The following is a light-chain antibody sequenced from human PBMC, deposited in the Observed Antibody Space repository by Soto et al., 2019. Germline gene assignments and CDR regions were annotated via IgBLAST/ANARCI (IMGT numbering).Light chain of an antibody. CDR1: SSDVGGYNY. V-gene: IGLV2-8*01. CDR3: CSYAGSIRV. J-gene: IGLJ1*01. CDR2: EVT. Sequence: QSALTQPPSASGSPGQSVTISCTGTSSDVGGYNYVSWYQQHPGKAPKVMIYEVTKRPSGVPDRFSGSKSGNTASLTVSGLQAEDEADYYCCSYAGSIRVFGPGTKLTVL.